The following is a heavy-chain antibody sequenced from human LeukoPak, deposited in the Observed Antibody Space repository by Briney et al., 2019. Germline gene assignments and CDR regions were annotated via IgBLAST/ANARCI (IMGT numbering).Heavy chain of an antibody. CDR2: IYYSGST. CDR1: GGSISSYY. D-gene: IGHD6-19*01. V-gene: IGHV4-59*01. J-gene: IGHJ4*02. Sequence: SETLSLTCTVSGGSISSYYWSWIRQPPGKGLEWIGYIYYSGSTNYNPSLKSRVTISVDTSKNQFSLKLSSVTAADTAVYYCARGGWKRYLTMDYWGQGTLVTVSS. CDR3: ARGGWKRYLTMDY.